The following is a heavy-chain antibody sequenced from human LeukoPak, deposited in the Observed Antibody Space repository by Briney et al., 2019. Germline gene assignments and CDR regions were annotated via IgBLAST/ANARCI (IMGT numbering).Heavy chain of an antibody. CDR3: ARDSQYXSSGHEP. Sequence: SETLSLTCSVSGGSISSSNYYWAWIRQPPGKGLEWIGSIHYTGIPYYSASLKSRVTISVVTSKNQFSLKLPSVTAADTAVYYCARDSQYXSSGHEPWGQGILVTVSS. J-gene: IGHJ5*02. D-gene: IGHD3-22*01. CDR1: GGSISSSNYY. V-gene: IGHV4-39*07. CDR2: IHYTGIP.